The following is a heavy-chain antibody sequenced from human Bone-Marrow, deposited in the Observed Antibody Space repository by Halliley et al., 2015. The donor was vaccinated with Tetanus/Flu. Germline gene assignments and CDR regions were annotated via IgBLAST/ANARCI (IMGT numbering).Heavy chain of an antibody. J-gene: IGHJ6*02. Sequence: SLRLSCAGSGFTFSGSDMNWVRQVSGRGLEWVGHIRSRAKKYATEYAASVKGRFTIYRDDSENTAYLQMNSLKTEDTAVYYCTRSSAFLPPSAFGGVYYYYGMDVWGQGTTVTVSS. CDR1: GFTFSGSD. V-gene: IGHV3-73*01. CDR2: IRSRAKKYAT. CDR3: TRSSAFLPPSAFGGVYYYYGMDV. D-gene: IGHD3-10*01.